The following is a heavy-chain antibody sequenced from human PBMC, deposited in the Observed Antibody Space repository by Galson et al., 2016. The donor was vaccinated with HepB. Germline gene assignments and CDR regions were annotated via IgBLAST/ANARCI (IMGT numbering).Heavy chain of an antibody. CDR1: GFTFRSYG. D-gene: IGHD6-13*01. V-gene: IGHV3-48*03. CDR3: AKEGPFSWNDY. CDR2: SDSSGASV. J-gene: IGHJ4*02. Sequence: SLRLSCAASGFTFRSYGMNWVRQAPGKGLEWVSYSDSSGASVHYADSVKGRFTISRDNAKNSLFLQMNSLRSDDTAIYYCAKEGPFSWNDYWGQGTLVIVSS.